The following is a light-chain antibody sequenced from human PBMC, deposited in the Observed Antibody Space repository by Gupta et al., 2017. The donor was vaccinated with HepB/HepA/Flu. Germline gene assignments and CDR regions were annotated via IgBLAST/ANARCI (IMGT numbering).Light chain of an antibody. V-gene: IGKV1-39*01. CDR1: QSISSY. CDR2: AAS. CDR3: QQSYSTPPS. J-gene: IGKJ2*03. Sequence: DIQMTQPPSSLSASVGDRVTITCRASQSISSYLNGYQQKPGKAPKLLIYAASSLQSGVPSRFSGSGSGTDFTLTISSLQPEDFATYSCQQSYSTPPSFGQGTKLEIK.